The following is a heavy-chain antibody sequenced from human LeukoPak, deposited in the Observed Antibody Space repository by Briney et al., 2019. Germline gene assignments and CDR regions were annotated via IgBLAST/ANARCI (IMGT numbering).Heavy chain of an antibody. V-gene: IGHV3-43*02. CDR1: GFSVDAYS. CDR3: ARDNRHYGDYDY. Sequence: GGSLRLSCVVSGFSVDAYSMHWVRQTRGKSLEWVSLVNGNGAYYADSVKGRFTISRDSSKNSLYLQMNSLRPGDTALYYCARDNRHYGDYDYWGQGTLVTVSS. J-gene: IGHJ4*02. CDR2: VNGNGA. D-gene: IGHD4-17*01.